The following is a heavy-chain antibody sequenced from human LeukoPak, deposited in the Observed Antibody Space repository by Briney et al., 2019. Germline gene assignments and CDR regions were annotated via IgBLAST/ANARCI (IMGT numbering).Heavy chain of an antibody. CDR3: ARQTEGYFDY. J-gene: IGHJ4*02. D-gene: IGHD3-16*01. CDR2: IIPILGIA. Sequence: SVKVSCKASGGTFSSYAISWVRQTPGQGLEWMGRIIPILGIANYAQKFQGRVTITADKSTSTAYMELSSLRSEDTAVYYCARQTEGYFDYWGQGTLVTVSS. V-gene: IGHV1-69*04. CDR1: GGTFSSYA.